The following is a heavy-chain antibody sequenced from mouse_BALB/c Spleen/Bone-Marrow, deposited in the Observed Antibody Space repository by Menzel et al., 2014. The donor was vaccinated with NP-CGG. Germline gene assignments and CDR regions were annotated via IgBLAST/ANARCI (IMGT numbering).Heavy chain of an antibody. D-gene: IGHD2-4*01. CDR3: ARSTMITEGFAY. Sequence: VKLVESGPGLVAPSQSLSITCTVSGFSLTSYGVHWVRQPPGKGLEWLGVIWAGGSTNYNSALMSRLSISKDDSKSQVFLKMNSLQTDDTAMYYCARSTMITEGFAYWGQGTLVTVSA. J-gene: IGHJ3*01. CDR2: IWAGGST. V-gene: IGHV2-9*02. CDR1: GFSLTSYG.